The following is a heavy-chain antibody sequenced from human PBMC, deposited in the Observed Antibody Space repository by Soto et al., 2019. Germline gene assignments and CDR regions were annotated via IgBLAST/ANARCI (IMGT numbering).Heavy chain of an antibody. CDR2: ITTSSAYI. Sequence: GGSLRLSCAASGFTVSSNYMSWVRQAPGKGLEWVSSITTSSAYIYYADSLKGRITISRDNAKNSLFLQMNSLRAEDTAVYYCVRSGTARLLRHSWFDTWGQGTLVTVSS. J-gene: IGHJ5*02. CDR1: GFTVSSNY. V-gene: IGHV3-21*01. CDR3: VRSGTARLLRHSWFDT. D-gene: IGHD2-21*01.